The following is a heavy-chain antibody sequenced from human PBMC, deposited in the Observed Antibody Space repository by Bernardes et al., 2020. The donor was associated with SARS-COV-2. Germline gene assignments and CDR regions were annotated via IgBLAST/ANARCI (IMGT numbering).Heavy chain of an antibody. CDR2: IHPSDSYT. CDR3: VRSSAFDGSGEYEA. CDR1: GYSFTNYW. D-gene: IGHD3-22*01. Sequence: GASLKISCQASGYSFTNYWIAWVRQMSGKGLEWMGSIHPSDSYTKYNPSFQGQVTLSVDRSIGTAFLEWRSLEASDTGLYYCVRSSAFDGSGEYEAWGQGTLITVSS. J-gene: IGHJ5*02. V-gene: IGHV5-51*01.